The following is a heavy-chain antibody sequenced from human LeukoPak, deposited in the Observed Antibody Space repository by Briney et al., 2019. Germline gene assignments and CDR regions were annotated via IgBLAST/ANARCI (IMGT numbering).Heavy chain of an antibody. Sequence: ASVRVSCKASGDTFTSSDVNWVRQATGQGLEWMGWMNPNSGNAGYAQKFRGKVAMTRDTSISTAYMELSSLRSEDTAVYYCVKSAHWGQGTLVTVSS. J-gene: IGHJ4*02. CDR3: VKSAH. CDR2: MNPNSGNA. CDR1: GDTFTSSD. V-gene: IGHV1-8*01.